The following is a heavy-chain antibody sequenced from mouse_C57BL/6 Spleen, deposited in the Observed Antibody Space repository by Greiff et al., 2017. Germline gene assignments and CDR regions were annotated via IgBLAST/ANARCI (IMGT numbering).Heavy chain of an antibody. CDR2: IWRGGST. CDR1: GFSLTSYG. D-gene: IGHD2-3*01. Sequence: VKLMESGPGLVQPSQSLSITCTVSGFSLTSYGVHWVRQSPGKGLEWLGVIWRGGSTAYNAAFISSLSISKDNSESQVFFKMNSLRAADTAIYYLASYRSMMVTPYWYFDVWGTGTTVTVSS. CDR3: ASYRSMMVTPYWYFDV. V-gene: IGHV2-2*01. J-gene: IGHJ1*03.